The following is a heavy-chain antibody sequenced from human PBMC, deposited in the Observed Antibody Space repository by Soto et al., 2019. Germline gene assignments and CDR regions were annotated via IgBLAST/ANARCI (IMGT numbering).Heavy chain of an antibody. CDR1: GYTFSSYH. V-gene: IGHV1-18*01. CDR3: ARDGPPTDY. Sequence: QVQLVQSGAEVKKPGASVKVSCKASGYTFSSYHISWGRQAPGQGLEWMGWISAYNGNTNYARKLQGRVTMTTDTCTSTDDKELRSLRSDDTAVYYFARDGPPTDYWGQRTRVTVSA. J-gene: IGHJ4*02. CDR2: ISAYNGNT.